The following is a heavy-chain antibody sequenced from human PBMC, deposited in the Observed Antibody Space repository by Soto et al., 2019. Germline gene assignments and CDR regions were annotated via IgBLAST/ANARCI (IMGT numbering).Heavy chain of an antibody. J-gene: IGHJ3*02. CDR2: IHYSGTT. Sequence: LSLPCTVSGVSISSGNYYWSWIRHHPGKGLEWIGYIHYSGTTYYNPSLKSRITISVDTSKNQFSLMLSSVTAADTAVYYCARRDIVATSGAFDIWGQGTMVTVSS. V-gene: IGHV4-31*03. CDR3: ARRDIVATSGAFDI. CDR1: GVSISSGNYY. D-gene: IGHD5-12*01.